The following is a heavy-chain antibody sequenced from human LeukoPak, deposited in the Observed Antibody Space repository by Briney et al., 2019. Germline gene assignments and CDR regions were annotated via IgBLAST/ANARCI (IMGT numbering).Heavy chain of an antibody. D-gene: IGHD5-18*01. CDR2: IYYSGST. CDR1: GGSISSGGYY. V-gene: IGHV4-31*03. CDR3: ARVWGLRGYSYLRYFDL. J-gene: IGHJ2*01. Sequence: PSETLSLTCTVSGGSISSGGYYWSWIRQHPGKGLEWIGYIYYSGSTYYNPSLKSRVTISVDTPKNQFSLKLSSVTAADTAVYYCARVWGLRGYSYLRYFDLWGRGTLVTVSS.